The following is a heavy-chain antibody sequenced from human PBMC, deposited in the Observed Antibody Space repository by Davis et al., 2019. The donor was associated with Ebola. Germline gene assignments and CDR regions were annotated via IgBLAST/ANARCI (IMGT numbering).Heavy chain of an antibody. D-gene: IGHD4-17*01. CDR3: ARDFSGDYAGY. CDR1: GFPFSSFA. Sequence: PGGSLRLSCAASGFPFSSFAMHWVHQAPGKGLEWVAVISYDGSKRYYADSVKGRFTISRDNSRNTLSLQMNSLRTEDTAVYYCARDFSGDYAGYWGQGTLVTVSS. J-gene: IGHJ4*02. CDR2: ISYDGSKR. V-gene: IGHV3-30-3*01.